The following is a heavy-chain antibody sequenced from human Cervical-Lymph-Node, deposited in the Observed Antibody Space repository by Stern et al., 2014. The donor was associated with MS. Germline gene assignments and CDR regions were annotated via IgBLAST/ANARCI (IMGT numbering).Heavy chain of an antibody. CDR2: ISYDAREK. CDR1: GFVFRRYA. J-gene: IGHJ4*02. D-gene: IGHD1-26*01. V-gene: IGHV3-30*04. CDR3: AKGGSGSYLD. Sequence: DQLVESGGGVVQPGRSLRLSCAASGFVFRRYALHWVRQAPGKGLEWVALISYDAREKYYTDSVKGRFTVSRDNSNNTVDREMNSLRLEDTAVYYCAKGGSGSYLDWGQGSLVTVSS.